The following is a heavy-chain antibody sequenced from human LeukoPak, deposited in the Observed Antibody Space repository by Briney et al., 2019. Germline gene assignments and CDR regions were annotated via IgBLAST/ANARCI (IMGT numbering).Heavy chain of an antibody. CDR3: ARESDSSSWYAVYWFDP. CDR2: INPNSGGT. Sequence: GASVKVSCKASGYIFTGYYMHWVRQAPGQGLEWMGWINPNSGGTNYAQKFQGRVTMTRDTSISTAYMELSRLRSDDTAVYYCARESDSSSWYAVYWFDPWGQGTLVTVSS. V-gene: IGHV1-2*02. D-gene: IGHD6-13*01. J-gene: IGHJ5*02. CDR1: GYIFTGYY.